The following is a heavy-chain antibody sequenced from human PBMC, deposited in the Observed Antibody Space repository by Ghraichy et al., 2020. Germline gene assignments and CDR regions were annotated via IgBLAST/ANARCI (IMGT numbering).Heavy chain of an antibody. Sequence: SETLSLTCTVSGGSISNYYWSWVRQPPGKGLEWIGYIYYSGNTNYNPSLQSRVTISVDTSKNQFSLKLSSVIAADTALYYCARVHGDFDPYWYFDLWGRGTLVTVSS. CDR2: IYYSGNT. V-gene: IGHV4-59*01. D-gene: IGHD4-17*01. CDR3: ARVHGDFDPYWYFDL. CDR1: GGSISNYY. J-gene: IGHJ2*01.